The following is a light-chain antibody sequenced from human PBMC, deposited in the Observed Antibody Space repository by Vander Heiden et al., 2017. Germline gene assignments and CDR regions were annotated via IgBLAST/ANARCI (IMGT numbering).Light chain of an antibody. CDR1: QIISSSY. J-gene: IGKJ2*01. CDR2: DAS. Sequence: EIVLTQSPATLSLSPGERATLSCGASQIISSSYLAWYQQKPGLAPRLLIYDASSRATGIPDRFSGSGSGTDFTLTISRLEPEDFAVYYCQQYGSSPPFTFGQGTKLEIK. CDR3: QQYGSSPPFT. V-gene: IGKV3D-20*01.